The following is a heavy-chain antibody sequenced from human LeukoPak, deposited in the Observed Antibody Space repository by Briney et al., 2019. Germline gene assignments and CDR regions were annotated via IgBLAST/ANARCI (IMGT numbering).Heavy chain of an antibody. CDR2: INPNSGGT. CDR1: GYTFTGYY. J-gene: IGHJ4*02. D-gene: IGHD3-22*01. V-gene: IGHV1-2*02. Sequence: ASVKVSCKASGYTFTGYYMHWVRQAPGQGLEWMGWINPNSGGTNYAQKFQGRVTMNRDTSISTAYMELSRLRSDDTAVYYCARVGGPITYYYDSSGYFYFDYWGQGTLVTVSS. CDR3: ARVGGPITYYYDSSGYFYFDY.